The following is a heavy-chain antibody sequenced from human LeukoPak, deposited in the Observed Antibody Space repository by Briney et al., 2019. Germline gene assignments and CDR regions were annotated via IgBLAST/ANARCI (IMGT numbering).Heavy chain of an antibody. D-gene: IGHD5-12*01. CDR2: IYTSGST. V-gene: IGHV4-4*07. Sequence: SETLSLTCTVSGGSISSYYWSWIRQPAGKGLEWIGRIYTSGSTNYNPSLKSRVTMSVDTSKNQFSLKLSSVTAADTAVYSCARVANGGYGLRLYSGYWGQGTLVTVSS. CDR3: ARVANGGYGLRLYSGY. J-gene: IGHJ4*02. CDR1: GGSISSYY.